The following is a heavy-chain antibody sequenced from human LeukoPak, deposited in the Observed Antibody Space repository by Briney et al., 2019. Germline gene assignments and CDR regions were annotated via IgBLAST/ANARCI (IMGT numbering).Heavy chain of an antibody. CDR1: GFTFSSYS. V-gene: IGHV3-48*01. J-gene: IGHJ4*02. Sequence: GGSLRLSCAASGFTFSSYSMNWVRQAPGKGLEWVSYISSSSSTIYYADSVKGRFTISRDNAKNSLYLQMSSLRAEDTAVYYCARDHEMDYWGQGTLVTVSS. CDR3: ARDHEMDY. CDR2: ISSSSSTI. D-gene: IGHD5-24*01.